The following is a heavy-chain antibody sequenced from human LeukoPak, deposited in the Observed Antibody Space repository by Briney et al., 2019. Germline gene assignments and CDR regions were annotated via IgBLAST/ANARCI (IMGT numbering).Heavy chain of an antibody. CDR2: IYYSGST. J-gene: IGHJ6*03. Sequence: SETLSLTCTVSGGSISSHYWSWIRQPPGKGLEWIGYIYYSGSTNYNPSLKSRVTISVDTSKNQFSLKLSSVTAADTAVYYCARGSGSNRGYYYYYYMDVWGKGTTVTVFS. CDR3: ARGSGSNRGYYYYYYMDV. V-gene: IGHV4-59*11. CDR1: GGSISSHY. D-gene: IGHD6-19*01.